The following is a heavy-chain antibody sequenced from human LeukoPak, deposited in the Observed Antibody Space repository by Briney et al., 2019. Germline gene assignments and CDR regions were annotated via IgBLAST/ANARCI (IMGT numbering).Heavy chain of an antibody. CDR3: ARDRYYDSRGNFYESGY. CDR1: GGTFSNHG. J-gene: IGHJ4*02. CDR2: IIPILGTT. D-gene: IGHD3-22*01. V-gene: IGHV1-69*05. Sequence: SVKVSCKTSGGTFSNHGISWVRQAPGQGLEWMGGIIPILGTTNYAQKFQDRVTITTDESTSTAYMELNRLRSEDTAVYYCARDRYYDSRGNFYESGYWGQGTLVTVSS.